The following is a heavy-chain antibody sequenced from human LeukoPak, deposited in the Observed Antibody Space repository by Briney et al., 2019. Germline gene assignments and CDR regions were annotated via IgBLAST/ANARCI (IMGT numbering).Heavy chain of an antibody. CDR1: GYTFTSYY. CDR3: AREREPETLGVPTDY. J-gene: IGHJ4*02. V-gene: IGHV1-46*01. CDR2: INPSGGST. Sequence: ASVKVSCKASGYTFTSYYMHWVRQAPGQGLEWMGIINPSGGSTSYAQKFQGRVTMTRDTSTSTVYMELSSLRSEDTAVYYCAREREPETLGVPTDYWGQGTLVTVSS. D-gene: IGHD3-16*01.